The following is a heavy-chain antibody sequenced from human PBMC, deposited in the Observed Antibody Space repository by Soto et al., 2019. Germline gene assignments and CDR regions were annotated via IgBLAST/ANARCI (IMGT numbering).Heavy chain of an antibody. CDR1: VFTFSSYA. Sequence: WGSLRLSCAASVFTFSSYAMHWVRQAPGKGLEWVAVISYDGSNKYYADSVKGRFTISRDNSKNTLYLQMNSLRAEDTAVYYCARAFSGSYFHYYYYYSMDVWGQGTTVTVSS. CDR3: ARAFSGSYFHYYYYYSMDV. J-gene: IGHJ6*02. V-gene: IGHV3-30-3*01. CDR2: ISYDGSNK. D-gene: IGHD1-26*01.